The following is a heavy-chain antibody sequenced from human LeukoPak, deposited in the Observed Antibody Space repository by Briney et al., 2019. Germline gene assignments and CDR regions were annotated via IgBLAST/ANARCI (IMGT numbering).Heavy chain of an antibody. D-gene: IGHD4-23*01. CDR2: IYHSGST. V-gene: IGHV4-38-2*02. Sequence: ASETLSLTCTVSGYSISSGYYWGWIRQPPGKGLEWIGSIYHSGSTYYNPSLKSRVTISVDTSKNQFSLKLSSVTAADTAVYSCARHQRGHSDAFDIWGPGTMVTISS. CDR3: ARHQRGHSDAFDI. J-gene: IGHJ3*02. CDR1: GYSISSGYY.